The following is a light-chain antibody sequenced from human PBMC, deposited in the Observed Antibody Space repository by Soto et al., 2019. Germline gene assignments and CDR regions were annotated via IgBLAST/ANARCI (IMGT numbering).Light chain of an antibody. Sequence: EIVMTQSPGTLSVSPGERATLSCRASQSVSSNLAWFQQKPGQAPRLLIYGASTRATNIPDRFSGSGSGTEFTLTISSLQSEDFAVYYCQQYNNWLITFGQGTRLEIK. V-gene: IGKV3-15*01. J-gene: IGKJ5*01. CDR3: QQYNNWLIT. CDR1: QSVSSN. CDR2: GAS.